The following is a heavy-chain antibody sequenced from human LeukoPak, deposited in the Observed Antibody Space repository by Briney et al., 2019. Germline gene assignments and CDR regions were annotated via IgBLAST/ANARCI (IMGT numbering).Heavy chain of an antibody. CDR1: GCTFTSYD. D-gene: IGHD2-2*01. V-gene: IGHV1-8*01. Sequence: ASVKVSCKASGCTFTSYDINWVRQATGQGLEWMGWMNPNSGNTGYAQKFQGRVTMTRNTSISTAYMELSSLRSEDTAVYYCARGGCSSTSCYVDPWGQGTLVTVFS. CDR3: ARGGCSSTSCYVDP. J-gene: IGHJ5*02. CDR2: MNPNSGNT.